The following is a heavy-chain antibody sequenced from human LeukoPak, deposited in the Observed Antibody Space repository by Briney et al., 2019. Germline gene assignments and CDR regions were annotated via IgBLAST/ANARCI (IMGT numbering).Heavy chain of an antibody. CDR3: ARAHSTLLWFGELQFPDY. J-gene: IGHJ4*02. CDR1: GYTFTSYY. V-gene: IGHV1-46*01. CDR2: INPSGGST. Sequence: GATVKVSCKASGYTFTSYYMHWVRQAPGQGLEWMGIINPSGGSTSYAQKFQGRVTMTRDTSTSTVYMELSSLRSEDTAVYYCARAHSTLLWFGELQFPDYWGQGTLVTVSS. D-gene: IGHD3-10*01.